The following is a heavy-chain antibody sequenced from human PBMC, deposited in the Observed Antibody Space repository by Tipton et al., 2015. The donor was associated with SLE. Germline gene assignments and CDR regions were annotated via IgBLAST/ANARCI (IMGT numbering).Heavy chain of an antibody. J-gene: IGHJ5*02. CDR2: IYTSGST. CDR3: ARGEDDYHSKGGWMDP. V-gene: IGHV4-4*07. Sequence: TLSLTCNVSGGSISSHYWSWIRQPAGKALEWIGHIYTSGSTNYNPSLKSRVTISIDTSKNQFSLKLRSVTAADTAVYYCARGEDDYHSKGGWMDPWGQGSLVTVSS. D-gene: IGHD4-11*01. CDR1: GGSISSHY.